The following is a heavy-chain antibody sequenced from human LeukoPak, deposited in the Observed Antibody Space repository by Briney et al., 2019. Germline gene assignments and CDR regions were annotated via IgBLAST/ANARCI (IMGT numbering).Heavy chain of an antibody. D-gene: IGHD3-10*01. Sequence: SQTLSLTCTVSGGSISSADYYWSWIRQPPGKGLEWIGYIYYSGSTYYNPSLKSRVTISVDTSKNQFSLKLSSVTAADTAVYYCAREVVWGVRGVAPPFDYWGQGTLVTVSS. J-gene: IGHJ4*02. CDR1: GGSISSADYY. CDR3: AREVVWGVRGVAPPFDY. V-gene: IGHV4-30-4*01. CDR2: IYYSGST.